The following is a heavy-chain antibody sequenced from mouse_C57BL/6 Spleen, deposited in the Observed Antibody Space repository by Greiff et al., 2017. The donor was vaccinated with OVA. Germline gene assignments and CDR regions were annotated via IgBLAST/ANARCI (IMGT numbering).Heavy chain of an antibody. CDR3: ARGEDYSNYNYAMDY. CDR1: GYTFTSYW. CDR2: IDPYSGGT. J-gene: IGHJ4*01. D-gene: IGHD2-5*01. V-gene: IGHV1-72*01. Sequence: QVQLQQPGAELVKPGASVKLSCKASGYTFTSYWMHWVKQRPGRGLEWVGRIDPYSGGTKYNEKFKSKATLTLDKPSSTAYMQLRSLTSEDSAVYYCARGEDYSNYNYAMDYWGQGTSVTVSS.